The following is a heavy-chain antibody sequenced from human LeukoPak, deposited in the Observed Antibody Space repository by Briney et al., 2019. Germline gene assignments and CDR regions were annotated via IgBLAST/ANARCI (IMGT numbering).Heavy chain of an antibody. CDR3: ARESTGFGEFVWFDP. V-gene: IGHV4-61*02. CDR2: IYTSGST. D-gene: IGHD3-10*01. J-gene: IGHJ5*02. CDR1: GGSISSGSYY. Sequence: SETLSLTCTVSGGSISSGSYYWSWIRQPAGKGLEWIGRIYTSGSTNYNPSLKSRLIISVDTSKNQFSLKLSSVTAADTAVYYCARESTGFGEFVWFDPWGQGTLVTVSS.